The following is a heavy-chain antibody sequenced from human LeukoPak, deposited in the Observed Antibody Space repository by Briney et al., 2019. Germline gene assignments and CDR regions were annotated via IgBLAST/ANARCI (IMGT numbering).Heavy chain of an antibody. CDR2: IKQDGSEK. CDR1: GFTFSSYW. J-gene: IGHJ3*02. D-gene: IGHD3-22*01. CDR3: ARLTPYYYDSSGYYDVDAFDI. Sequence: GGSLRLSCAASGFTFSSYWMSWVRQAPGKGLEWVANIKQDGSEKYYVDSVKGRFTISRDNAKNSLYLQMNSLRAEDTAVYYCARLTPYYYDSSGYYDVDAFDIWGQGTMVTVSS. V-gene: IGHV3-7*01.